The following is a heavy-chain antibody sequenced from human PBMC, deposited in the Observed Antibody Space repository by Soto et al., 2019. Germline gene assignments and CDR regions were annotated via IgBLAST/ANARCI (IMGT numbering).Heavy chain of an antibody. Sequence: QITLNESGPTQVKPRQTLTLTCTFSGFSLTTSGVGVGWIRQSPGKAPEWLALIYWDDDKRYSPSLKSRLTISKDTSKNKVVLTMADLDPEDTATYYCAYRVLRTVFGLVTTTAIYFDFWGQGTPVAVSS. CDR2: IYWDDDK. V-gene: IGHV2-5*02. D-gene: IGHD3-3*01. CDR1: GFSLTTSGVG. CDR3: AYRVLRTVFGLVTTTAIYFDF. J-gene: IGHJ4*02.